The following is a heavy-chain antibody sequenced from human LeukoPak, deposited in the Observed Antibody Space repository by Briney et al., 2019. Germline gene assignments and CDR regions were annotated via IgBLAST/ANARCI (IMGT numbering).Heavy chain of an antibody. J-gene: IGHJ4*02. CDR1: GGTFSSYA. V-gene: IGHV1-69*01. D-gene: IGHD2-2*01. Sequence: SVKVSCKASGGTFSSYAISWVRQAPGQGLEWMGGIIPILGTANYAQKFQGRVTITADESTSTAYMELSSLRSEDTAVYYCARGVVPAAHLSPFDYWGQGTLVTVSS. CDR2: IIPILGTA. CDR3: ARGVVPAAHLSPFDY.